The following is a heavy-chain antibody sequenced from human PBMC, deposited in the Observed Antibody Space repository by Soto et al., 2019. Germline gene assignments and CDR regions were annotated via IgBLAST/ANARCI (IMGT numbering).Heavy chain of an antibody. CDR3: ARDIGWHLPPSSYYGMDV. CDR2: IIPIPGIA. Sequence: QVQLVQSGAEVKKPGSSVKVSCKASGGTFNSYGITWVRQAPGQGLEWMGRIIPIPGIAYYAQKFQGRVTITADKSTTTAYMELSSLRSEDTAVYYCARDIGWHLPPSSYYGMDVWGQGTAVTVSS. CDR1: GGTFNSYG. J-gene: IGHJ6*02. D-gene: IGHD2-15*01. V-gene: IGHV1-69*04.